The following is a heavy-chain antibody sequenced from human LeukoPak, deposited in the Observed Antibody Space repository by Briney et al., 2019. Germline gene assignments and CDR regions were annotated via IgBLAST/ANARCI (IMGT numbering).Heavy chain of an antibody. CDR1: GGSFSGYY. CDR2: INHSGST. V-gene: IGHV4-34*01. Sequence: PSETLSLTCAVYGGSFSGYYWSWIRQPPGKGLEWIGEINHSGSTNYNPSLKSRVTISVDTSKNQFSLKLSSVTAADTAVYYCARGSGIAATGSRFGMDVWGQGTTVTVSS. J-gene: IGHJ6*02. CDR3: ARGSGIAATGSRFGMDV. D-gene: IGHD6-13*01.